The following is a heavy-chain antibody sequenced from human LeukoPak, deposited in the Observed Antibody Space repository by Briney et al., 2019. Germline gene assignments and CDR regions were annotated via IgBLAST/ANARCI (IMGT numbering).Heavy chain of an antibody. D-gene: IGHD1-26*01. Sequence: GGSLRLSCAASGFTLSNFAMHWVRQATGKGLEWVSAIGTAGDTFYPGSVKGRFTISRENAKDSLYLQMNNLRAEDTAVYYCARQMTPHGNFDYWGQGTLVTVSS. CDR3: ARQMTPHGNFDY. CDR2: IGTAGDT. CDR1: GFTLSNFA. V-gene: IGHV3-13*01. J-gene: IGHJ4*02.